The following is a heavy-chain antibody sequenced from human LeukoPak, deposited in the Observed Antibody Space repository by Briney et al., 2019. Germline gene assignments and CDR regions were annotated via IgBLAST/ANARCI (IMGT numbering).Heavy chain of an antibody. V-gene: IGHV3-30*18. CDR1: GFTFSGYS. CDR3: AKDQIGWAPGYTSGPLDY. CDR2: ISYDGTNK. D-gene: IGHD6-19*01. Sequence: PGGSLRLSCAASGFTFSGYSMSWVRQAPGKGLEWVAVISYDGTNKYYADSVKGRFTLSRDISKNTLYLQMNSLKTEDTAVYYCAKDQIGWAPGYTSGPLDYWGQGTRVTVSS. J-gene: IGHJ4*02.